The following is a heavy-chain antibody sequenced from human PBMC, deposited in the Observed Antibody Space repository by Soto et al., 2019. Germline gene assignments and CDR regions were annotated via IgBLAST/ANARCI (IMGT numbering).Heavy chain of an antibody. V-gene: IGHV3-23*01. Sequence: QPWWSLRLSCAASVFTFRKNVLSWFRQAPGKGLDWVSGITGSGRDTYYADSVKGRFTISRDNSKNMVFLQMNSLRAEDTALYYCAKNGLDNSPSAIDSWGPGTLVTVSS. CDR1: VFTFRKNV. J-gene: IGHJ4*02. CDR2: ITGSGRDT. D-gene: IGHD2-8*01. CDR3: AKNGLDNSPSAIDS.